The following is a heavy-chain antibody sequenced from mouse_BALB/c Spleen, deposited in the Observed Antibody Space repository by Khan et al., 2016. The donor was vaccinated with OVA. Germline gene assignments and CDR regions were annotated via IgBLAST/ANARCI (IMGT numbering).Heavy chain of an antibody. Sequence: VQLKQSGPGLVAPSQSLSITCTVSGFSLTSYGVHWVRQTPDKRLEWVATINSDGYYTYYPDTVKGRFTISRNNAENTLYLQMSSLKSEDTAIYYCASHLTGSFAYWGQGTLVTVSA. CDR1: GFSLTSYG. CDR2: INSDGYYT. CDR3: ASHLTGSFAY. V-gene: IGHV5-6*01. D-gene: IGHD4-1*01. J-gene: IGHJ3*01.